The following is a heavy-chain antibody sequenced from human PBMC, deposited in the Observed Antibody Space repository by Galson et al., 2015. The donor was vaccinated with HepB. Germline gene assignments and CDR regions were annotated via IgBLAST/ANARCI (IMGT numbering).Heavy chain of an antibody. D-gene: IGHD6-13*01. J-gene: IGHJ5*02. CDR3: ARVHSSSWYRWFDP. V-gene: IGHV1-18*01. Sequence: SVKVSCKASGYTFTSYGISWARQAPGQGLEWMGWISAYNGNTNYAQKLQGRVTMTTDTSTSTAYMELRSLRSDDTAVYYCARVHSSSWYRWFDPWGQGTLVTVSS. CDR2: ISAYNGNT. CDR1: GYTFTSYG.